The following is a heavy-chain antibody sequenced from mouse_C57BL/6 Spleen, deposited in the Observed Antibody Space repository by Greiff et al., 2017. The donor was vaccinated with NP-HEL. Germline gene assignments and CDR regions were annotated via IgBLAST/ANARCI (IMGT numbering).Heavy chain of an antibody. CDR1: GFTFSDYY. CDR3: ARGYYGNYEGYFDV. J-gene: IGHJ1*03. D-gene: IGHD2-1*01. Sequence: EVKLVESEGGLVQPGSSMKLSCTASGFTFSDYYMAWVRQVPEKGLEWVANINYDGSSTYYLDSLKSRFIISRDNAKNILYLQMSSLKSEDTATYYCARGYYGNYEGYFDVWGTGTTVTVSS. V-gene: IGHV5-16*01. CDR2: INYDGSST.